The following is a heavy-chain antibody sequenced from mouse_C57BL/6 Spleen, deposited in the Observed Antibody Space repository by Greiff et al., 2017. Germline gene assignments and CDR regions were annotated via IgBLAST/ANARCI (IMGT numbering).Heavy chain of an antibody. D-gene: IGHD2-5*01. J-gene: IGHJ2*01. CDR1: GFTFSDYG. V-gene: IGHV5-17*01. CDR2: ISSGSSTI. CDR3: ARDTIVTFDY. Sequence: EVQVVESGGGLVKPGGSLKLSCAASGFTFSDYGMHWVRQAPEKGLEWVAYISSGSSTIYYADTVKGRFTISRDNAKNTLFLQMTSLWSEDTAMYYCARDTIVTFDYWGQGTTLTVSS.